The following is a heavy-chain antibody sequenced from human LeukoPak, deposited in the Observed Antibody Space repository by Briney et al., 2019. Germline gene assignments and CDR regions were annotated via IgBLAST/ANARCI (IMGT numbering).Heavy chain of an antibody. D-gene: IGHD2-21*01. CDR2: FMPVFGTA. V-gene: IGHV1-69*05. Sequence: ASVKVSCKATGVTFTSLTIDWVRQAPGQGLEWMGGFMPVFGTANYEQRFQDRLTITTDKSTSTAYMELNSLTSEDTAVYYCARAISVEGHFYYYLDVWGIGTTVTVSS. J-gene: IGHJ6*03. CDR1: GVTFTSLT. CDR3: ARAISVEGHFYYYLDV.